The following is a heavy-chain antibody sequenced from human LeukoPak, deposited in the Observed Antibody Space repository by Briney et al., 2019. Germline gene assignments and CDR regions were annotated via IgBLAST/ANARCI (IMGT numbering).Heavy chain of an antibody. V-gene: IGHV3-7*01. CDR3: ARVAPYSSIFGYYYYYMDV. CDR2: IKQDGSEK. CDR1: GFTFSSYR. D-gene: IGHD6-13*01. J-gene: IGHJ6*03. Sequence: PGGSLRLSCADSGFTFSSYRMSWVRQAPGKGLEWVANIKQDGSEKYYVDSVKGRFTISRDNAKNSLYLQMNSLRADDTAVYYCARVAPYSSIFGYYYYYMDVWGKGTTVTVSS.